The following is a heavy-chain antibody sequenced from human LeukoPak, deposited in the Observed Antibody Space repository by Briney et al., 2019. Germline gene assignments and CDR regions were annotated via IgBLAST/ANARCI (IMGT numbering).Heavy chain of an antibody. CDR3: ARVLGSGRNWFDP. J-gene: IGHJ5*02. CDR2: INTNSGGT. Sequence: ASVKVSCKASGYTFTGYYMHWVRQAPGQGLEWMGWINTNSGGTNYAQKFQGRVTMTRDTSISTAYMELSRLRSDDTAVYYCARVLGSGRNWFDPWGQGTLVTVSS. V-gene: IGHV1-2*02. CDR1: GYTFTGYY. D-gene: IGHD3-10*01.